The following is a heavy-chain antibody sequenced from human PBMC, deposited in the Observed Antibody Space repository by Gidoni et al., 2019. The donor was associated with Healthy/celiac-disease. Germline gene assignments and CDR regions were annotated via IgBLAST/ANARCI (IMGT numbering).Heavy chain of an antibody. D-gene: IGHD2-2*01. Sequence: QVQLVESGGGVVQPGRSLRLSCAASGFTFSSYAMHWVRQAPGKGLEWVAVISYDGSNKYYADSVKGRFTISRDNSKNTLYLQMNSLRAEDTAVYYCARVGCSSTSCYSDYWGQGTLVTVSS. CDR1: GFTFSSYA. CDR3: ARVGCSSTSCYSDY. V-gene: IGHV3-30-3*01. CDR2: ISYDGSNK. J-gene: IGHJ4*02.